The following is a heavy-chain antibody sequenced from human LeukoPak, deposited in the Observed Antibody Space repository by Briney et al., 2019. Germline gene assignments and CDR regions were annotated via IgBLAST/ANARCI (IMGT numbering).Heavy chain of an antibody. CDR3: ARIRRTTTITTPGNWFDP. J-gene: IGHJ5*02. D-gene: IGHD4-11*01. Sequence: PSESLSLTCTVSGGSISSGGYYWSWIRQPPGKGLEWIGYIYHSGSTYYNPSLKSRVTISVDRSKNQFSLNLSSVTAADTAVYYCARIRRTTTITTPGNWFDPWGQETLVTVSS. CDR1: GGSISSGGYY. CDR2: IYHSGST. V-gene: IGHV4-30-2*01.